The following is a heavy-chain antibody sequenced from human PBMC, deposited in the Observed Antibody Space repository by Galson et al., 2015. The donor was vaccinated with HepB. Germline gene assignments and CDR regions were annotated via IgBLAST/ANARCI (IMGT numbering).Heavy chain of an antibody. V-gene: IGHV2-70*12. D-gene: IGHD4-17*01. CDR2: IDWDNDK. Sequence: PALVKPTQPLTLTCTFSVFSLSSSGMCVSWIRQPPGKALEWLALIDWDNDKHYSTSLKTRLTISKDTSTNQVVLTMTNMDPVDAATYYCAHRGTTVTTRAAFDIWGQGTMVTVSS. J-gene: IGHJ3*02. CDR1: VFSLSSSGMC. CDR3: AHRGTTVTTRAAFDI.